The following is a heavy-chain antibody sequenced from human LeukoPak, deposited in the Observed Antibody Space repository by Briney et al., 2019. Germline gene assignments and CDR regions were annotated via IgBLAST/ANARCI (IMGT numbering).Heavy chain of an antibody. D-gene: IGHD3-3*01. Sequence: ASVKVSCKASGYTFTSYGISWVRQAPGQGLEWMGWISAYNGNTNYAQKLQGRVTMTTDTSTSAAYMELRSLRSDDTAVYYCARALTDFWSGYSRDDAFDIWGQGTMVTASS. CDR1: GYTFTSYG. CDR2: ISAYNGNT. CDR3: ARALTDFWSGYSRDDAFDI. V-gene: IGHV1-18*01. J-gene: IGHJ3*02.